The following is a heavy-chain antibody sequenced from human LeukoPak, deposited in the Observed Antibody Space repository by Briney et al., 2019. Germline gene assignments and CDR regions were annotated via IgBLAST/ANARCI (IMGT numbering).Heavy chain of an antibody. V-gene: IGHV4-59*01. J-gene: IGHJ1*01. CDR3: ASKRIYGDGYFQH. Sequence: PSETLSLTCTVSGGSISSYYWSWIRQPPGKGLEWIGYIYYSGSTNYNPSLKSRATISVDTSKNQFSLKLSSVAAADTAVYYCASKRIYGDGYFQHWGQGTLVTVSS. CDR1: GGSISSYY. D-gene: IGHD4-17*01. CDR2: IYYSGST.